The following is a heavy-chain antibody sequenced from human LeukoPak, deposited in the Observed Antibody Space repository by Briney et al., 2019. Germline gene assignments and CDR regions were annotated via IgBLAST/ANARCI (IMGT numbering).Heavy chain of an antibody. J-gene: IGHJ4*02. CDR2: INPSGGST. Sequence: GASVKVSCKASGYTSTSYHMHWVRQAPGQRLEWMGIINPSGGSTTYAQKFQGRVTMTRDTSTSTVYMEVSSLRSEDTAVYYCARFSSSSHFDYWGQGTLVTVSS. V-gene: IGHV1-46*03. CDR1: GYTSTSYH. CDR3: ARFSSSSHFDY. D-gene: IGHD6-6*01.